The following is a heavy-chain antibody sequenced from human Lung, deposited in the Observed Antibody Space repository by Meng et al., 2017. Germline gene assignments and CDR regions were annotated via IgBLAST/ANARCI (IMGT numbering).Heavy chain of an antibody. CDR3: ARGPTTMAHDFDY. CDR2: INHSGST. D-gene: IGHD4-11*01. CDR1: GGSFSDYY. J-gene: IGHJ4*02. Sequence: QGPLQQGGAGLLKPSETLSLTCVVSGGSFSDYYWSWIRQPPGKGLEWIGEINHSGSTNYNPSLESRATISVDTSQNNLSLKLNSVTAADSAVYYCARGPTTMAHDFDYWGQGTLVTVSS. V-gene: IGHV4-34*01.